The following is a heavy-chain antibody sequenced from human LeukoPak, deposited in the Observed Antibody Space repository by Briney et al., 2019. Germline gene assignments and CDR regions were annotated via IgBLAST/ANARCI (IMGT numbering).Heavy chain of an antibody. V-gene: IGHV4-61*02. CDR3: ARTNYYDSVGSNWFDP. D-gene: IGHD3-22*01. CDR2: IYDSGST. J-gene: IGHJ5*02. CDR1: GGSISIGGYY. Sequence: SETLSLTCTVSGGSISIGGYYRSWIRQPAGKGREWIGRIYDSGSTNYNPSFKSRFTISVDTSKNQFSLRLTSVTAADTAVYYCARTNYYDSVGSNWFDPWGQGILVTVSS.